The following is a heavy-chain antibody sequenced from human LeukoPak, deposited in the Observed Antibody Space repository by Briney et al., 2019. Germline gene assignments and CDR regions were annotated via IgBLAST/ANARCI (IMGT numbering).Heavy chain of an antibody. CDR3: AKDTEAYCGGDCPLGY. CDR2: ISWNSGSI. D-gene: IGHD2-21*02. Sequence: SLRLSCAASGFTFDDYAMHWVRQAPGKGLEWVSGISWNSGSIGYADSVKGRFTISRDNAKNSLCLQMNSLRAEDTALYYCAKDTEAYCGGDCPLGYWGQGTLVTVSS. CDR1: GFTFDDYA. J-gene: IGHJ4*02. V-gene: IGHV3-9*01.